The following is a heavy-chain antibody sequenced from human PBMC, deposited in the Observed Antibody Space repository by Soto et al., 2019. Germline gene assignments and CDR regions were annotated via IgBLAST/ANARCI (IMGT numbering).Heavy chain of an antibody. Sequence: QVQLVQSGAEVNKPGASVKVSCKASGYAFTGYYLHWVRQAPGQGLEWMGYINPNNGGTNFAQNFQGRVTLTSDTSISTAYMELSRLTSDDTAVYYCARKSNPGYHYYYGLDVWGQGTTVTVSS. CDR1: GYAFTGYY. D-gene: IGHD4-4*01. CDR3: ARKSNPGYHYYYGLDV. V-gene: IGHV1-2*02. J-gene: IGHJ6*02. CDR2: INPNNGGT.